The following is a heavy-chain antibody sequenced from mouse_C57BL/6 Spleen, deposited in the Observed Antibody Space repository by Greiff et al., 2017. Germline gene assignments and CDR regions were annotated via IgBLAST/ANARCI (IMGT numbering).Heavy chain of an antibody. Sequence: EVMLVESGGGLVKPGGSLKLSCAASGFTFSSYAMSWVRQTPEKRLEWVATISDGGSYTYYPDNVKGRFTISRDNAKNNLYLQMSHLKSEDTAMYYCAREGDGYYRSMDYWGQGTSVTVSS. D-gene: IGHD2-3*01. CDR1: GFTFSSYA. J-gene: IGHJ4*01. CDR3: AREGDGYYRSMDY. CDR2: ISDGGSYT. V-gene: IGHV5-4*01.